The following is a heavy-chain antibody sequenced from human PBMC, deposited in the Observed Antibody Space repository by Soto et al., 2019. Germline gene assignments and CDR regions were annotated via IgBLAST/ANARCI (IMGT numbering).Heavy chain of an antibody. CDR3: ARAPKHSSSSFDF. D-gene: IGHD6-6*01. Sequence: ASVKVSCKASGGTFSSYAISWVRQAPGQRLEWMGCIITGYDNSQYSQKFQDRVTITTDTSASTASMELSSLRSEDTAIYYCARAPKHSSSSFDFWGPGTLVTVSS. J-gene: IGHJ4*02. CDR2: IITGYDNS. V-gene: IGHV1-3*04. CDR1: GGTFSSYA.